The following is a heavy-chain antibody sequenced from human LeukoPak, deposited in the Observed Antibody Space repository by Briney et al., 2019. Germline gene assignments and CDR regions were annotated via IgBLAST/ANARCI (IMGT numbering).Heavy chain of an antibody. Sequence: SETLSLTCTVSGGSISSGSYYWSWIRQPAGKGLEWIGRIYTSGSTNYNPSLKSRVTISVDTSKNQFSLKLSSVTAADTAVYYCARDPLDAFDIWGQGTKVAVSS. CDR1: GGSISSGSYY. V-gene: IGHV4-61*02. J-gene: IGHJ3*02. CDR3: ARDPLDAFDI. CDR2: IYTSGST.